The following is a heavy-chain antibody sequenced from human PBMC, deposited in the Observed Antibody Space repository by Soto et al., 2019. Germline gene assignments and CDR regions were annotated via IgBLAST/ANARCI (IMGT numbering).Heavy chain of an antibody. J-gene: IGHJ5*02. CDR2: IYYSGST. Sequence: SETLSLTCTVSGGSISSGDYYWSWIRQPPGKGLEWIGYIYYSGSTYYNPSLKSRVTISVDTSKNQFSLKLSSVTAADTAVYYCARARFLEWFALNWFDPWGQGTLVTVSS. D-gene: IGHD3-3*01. CDR3: ARARFLEWFALNWFDP. V-gene: IGHV4-30-4*01. CDR1: GGSISSGDYY.